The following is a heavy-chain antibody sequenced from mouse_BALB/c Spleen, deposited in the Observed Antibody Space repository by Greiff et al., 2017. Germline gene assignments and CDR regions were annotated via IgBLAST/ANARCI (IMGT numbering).Heavy chain of an antibody. J-gene: IGHJ4*01. D-gene: IGHD1-3*01. CDR3: ARRESGYYAMDY. CDR1: GFTFSSYA. Sequence: EVQRVESGGGLVKPGGSLKLSCAASGFTFSSYAMSWVRQSPEKRLEWVAEISSGGSYTYYPDTVTGRFTISRDNAKNTLYLEMSSLRSEDTAMYYCARRESGYYAMDYWGQGTSVTVSS. V-gene: IGHV5-9-4*01. CDR2: ISSGGSYT.